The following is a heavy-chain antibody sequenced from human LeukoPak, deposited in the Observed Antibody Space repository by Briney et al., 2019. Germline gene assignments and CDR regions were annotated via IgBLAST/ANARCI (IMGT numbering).Heavy chain of an antibody. CDR1: GFTFDDYG. Sequence: GGSLRLSCAASGFTFDDYGVSWVRQAPGKGLEWVSGINWNGGSTGYADSVKGRFTISRDNAKNSLYLQMNSLRAEDTALYHCARVTVSTDAFDIWGQGTMVTVSS. V-gene: IGHV3-20*01. D-gene: IGHD3-3*01. CDR2: INWNGGST. CDR3: ARVTVSTDAFDI. J-gene: IGHJ3*02.